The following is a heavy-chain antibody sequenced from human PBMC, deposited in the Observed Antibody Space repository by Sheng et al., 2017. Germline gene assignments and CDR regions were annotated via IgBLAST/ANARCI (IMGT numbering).Heavy chain of an antibody. CDR2: ISYDGSNK. D-gene: IGHD3-22*01. V-gene: IGHV3-30*04. CDR3: ARDQGDGYDSSGLDY. Sequence: QVQLVESGGGVLQPGRSLRLSCTASGFIFNNYAMHWVRQAPGKGLECVGVISYDGSNKHYADPVKGRFSISRDNSKNTLYLQMNSLRAEDTAVYYCARDQGDGYDSSGLDYWGQGTMVTVSS. J-gene: IGHJ4*02. CDR1: GFIFNNYA.